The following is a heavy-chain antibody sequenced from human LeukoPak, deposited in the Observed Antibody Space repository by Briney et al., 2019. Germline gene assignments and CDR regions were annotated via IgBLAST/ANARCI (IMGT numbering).Heavy chain of an antibody. V-gene: IGHV4-61*09. CDR1: GASVGSVAYY. D-gene: IGHD4-17*01. Sequence: PSQTLSLTCVVSGASVGSVAYYWSWIRQPAGEGLQWIGQVYSTGTTNYTPSLGSRLSISLDTSKNEFSLEMTSVTAADPAVYYCARRLAVTSDYFDPWGQGILVTVSS. CDR2: VYSTGTT. J-gene: IGHJ5*02. CDR3: ARRLAVTSDYFDP.